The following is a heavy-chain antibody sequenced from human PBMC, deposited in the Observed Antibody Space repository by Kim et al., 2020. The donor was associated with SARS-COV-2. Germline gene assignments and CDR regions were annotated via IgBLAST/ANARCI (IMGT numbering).Heavy chain of an antibody. J-gene: IGHJ3*02. D-gene: IGHD6-13*01. V-gene: IGHV3-15*01. CDR1: GFTFSNAW. CDR2: IKSKTDGGTT. CDR3: TTRGFVAAAGTRAFDI. Sequence: GGSLRLSCAASGFTFSNAWMSWVRQAPGKGLEWVGRIKSKTDGGTTDYAAPVKGRFTISRDDSKNTLYLQMNSLKTEDTAVYYCTTRGFVAAAGTRAFDIWGQGTMVTVSS.